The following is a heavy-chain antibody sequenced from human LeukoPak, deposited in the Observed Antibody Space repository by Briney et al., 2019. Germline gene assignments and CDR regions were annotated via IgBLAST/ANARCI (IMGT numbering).Heavy chain of an antibody. CDR1: GFTFSSYS. CDR2: ISSSSSYI. V-gene: IGHV3-21*01. Sequence: GGSLRLSCAASGFTFSSYSMNWVRQAPGKWLEWVSSISSSSSYIYYADSVKGRFTISRDNAKNSLYLQMNSLRAEDTAVYYCARDLTMVRGVPDYWGQGTLVTVSS. D-gene: IGHD3-10*01. CDR3: ARDLTMVRGVPDY. J-gene: IGHJ4*02.